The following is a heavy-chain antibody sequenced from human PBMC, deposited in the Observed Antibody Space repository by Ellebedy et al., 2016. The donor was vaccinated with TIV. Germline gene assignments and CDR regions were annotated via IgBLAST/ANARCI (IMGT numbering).Heavy chain of an antibody. Sequence: SQTLSLTCXVYGGSFSGYYWSWIRQPPGKGLEWIGEINHSGSTNYNPSLKSRVTISVDRSKNQFSLKLSSVTAADTAVYYCARGEDSSGIYFDYWGQGTLVTVSS. CDR1: GGSFSGYY. D-gene: IGHD3-22*01. J-gene: IGHJ4*02. CDR3: ARGEDSSGIYFDY. CDR2: INHSGST. V-gene: IGHV4-34*01.